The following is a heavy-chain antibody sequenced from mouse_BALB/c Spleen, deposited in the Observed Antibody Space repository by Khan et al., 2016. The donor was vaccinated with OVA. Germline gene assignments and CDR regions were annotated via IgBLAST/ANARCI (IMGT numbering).Heavy chain of an antibody. V-gene: IGHV3-2*02. D-gene: IGHD1-1*01. CDR3: ARGNYYGYYFDY. CDR1: GYSITSGYA. Sequence: EVQLQESGPGLVKPSQSLSLTCTVTGYSITSGYAWNWIRQFPGNKLEWMGYISYSGVTSYTPSLKSRISITRDTSKKQFFLQLNSVTTEDTATYYCARGNYYGYYFDYWGQGTTLTVSS. J-gene: IGHJ2*01. CDR2: ISYSGVT.